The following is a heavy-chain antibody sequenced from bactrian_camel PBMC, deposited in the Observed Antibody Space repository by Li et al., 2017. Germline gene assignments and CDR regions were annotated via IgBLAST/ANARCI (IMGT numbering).Heavy chain of an antibody. CDR2: ISSDGSNT. D-gene: IGHD3*01. V-gene: IGHV3S6*01. Sequence: HVQLVESGGGLVQPGGSLKISCAASGFTFSNCWIHWLRQAPGKGLEWVSSISSDGSNTNYTDSVKGRFTISKDNAKNTLYLQMNSLKPEDTAMYYCAADRCDTWPYPGYWGQGTQ. CDR3: AADRCDTWPYPGY. CDR1: GFTFSNCW. J-gene: IGHJ4*01.